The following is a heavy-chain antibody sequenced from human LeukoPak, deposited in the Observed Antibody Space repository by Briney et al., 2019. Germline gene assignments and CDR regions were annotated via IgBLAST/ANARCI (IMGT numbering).Heavy chain of an antibody. J-gene: IGHJ4*02. Sequence: GGSLRLSCAASGFTFSSYAMHWVRQAPGKGLEWVAVISYDGSNKYYADSVKGRFTISRDNSKNTLYLQMNSLRAEVTAVYYCAKGEGLWFGELSYWGQGTLVTVSS. D-gene: IGHD3-10*01. CDR1: GFTFSSYA. CDR2: ISYDGSNK. V-gene: IGHV3-30*04. CDR3: AKGEGLWFGELSY.